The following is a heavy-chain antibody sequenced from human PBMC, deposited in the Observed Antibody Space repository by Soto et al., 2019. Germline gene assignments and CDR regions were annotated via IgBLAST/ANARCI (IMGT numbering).Heavy chain of an antibody. CDR3: ARDRRSQYRLVLDAFDI. D-gene: IGHD6-19*01. CDR1: GGTFSSYA. Sequence: ASVKVSCKASGGTFSSYAISWVRQAPGQGLEWMGGIIPIFGTANYAQKFQGRVTITADESTSTAYMELSSLRSEDTAVYYCARDRRSQYRLVLDAFDIWGQGTMVTVSS. CDR2: IIPIFGTA. V-gene: IGHV1-69*13. J-gene: IGHJ3*02.